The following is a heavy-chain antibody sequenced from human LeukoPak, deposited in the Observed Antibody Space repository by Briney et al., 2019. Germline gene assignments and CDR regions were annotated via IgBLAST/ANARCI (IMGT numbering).Heavy chain of an antibody. J-gene: IGHJ4*02. Sequence: SETLSLTCTVSGGSISSSSYYWGWIRQPPGKGLEWIGSIYYSGSTYYNPSLKSRVTISVDTSKNQFSLKLSSVTAADTAVYYCARHSTEIQFWSGSEPYYFDYWGQGTLVTVSS. V-gene: IGHV4-39*01. CDR3: ARHSTEIQFWSGSEPYYFDY. D-gene: IGHD3-3*01. CDR2: IYYSGST. CDR1: GGSISSSSYY.